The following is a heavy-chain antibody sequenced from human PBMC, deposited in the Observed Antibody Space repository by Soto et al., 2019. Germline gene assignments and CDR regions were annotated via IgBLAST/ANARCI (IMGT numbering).Heavy chain of an antibody. Sequence: QVQLQESGPGLVKPSDTLSLICAVSGYSISSSNWWGWIRQPPGKGLEWIGNIYYSGSAYYNPSLKRRVTMSVDTSKNQFSLKLTFVTAVDTAVYCCARADYGQAFDIWGQGTTVTLSS. CDR3: ARADYGQAFDI. V-gene: IGHV4-28*03. D-gene: IGHD3-10*01. CDR1: GYSISSSNW. J-gene: IGHJ3*02. CDR2: IYYSGSA.